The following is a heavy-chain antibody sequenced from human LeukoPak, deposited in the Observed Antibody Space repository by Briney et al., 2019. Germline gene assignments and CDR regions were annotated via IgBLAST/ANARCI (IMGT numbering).Heavy chain of an antibody. J-gene: IGHJ4*02. CDR1: GFTFSSYE. Sequence: GGSLRLSCAASGFTFSSYEMNWVRQAPGKGLEWVSYISSSGSTIYYADSVKGRFTISRDNAKNLLYLQMNSLRAEDTAVYYCARENYDSSGSDGPFDYWGQGTLVTVSS. V-gene: IGHV3-48*03. CDR2: ISSSGSTI. CDR3: ARENYDSSGSDGPFDY. D-gene: IGHD3-22*01.